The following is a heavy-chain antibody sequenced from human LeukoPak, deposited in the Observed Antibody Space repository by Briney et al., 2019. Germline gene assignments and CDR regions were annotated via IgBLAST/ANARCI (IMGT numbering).Heavy chain of an antibody. J-gene: IGHJ4*02. D-gene: IGHD6-19*01. Sequence: SETLSLTCAVSHDSSYSSIYYWGWVRQPPGKGLEWIGTIDYSGNTYYNPSLKSRATISTDTSRSQFSLNLSSVTAADTAVYYCAREYTLYRSGWFLDYWGQGTVVTVSS. CDR1: HDSSYSSIYY. V-gene: IGHV4-39*07. CDR3: AREYTLYRSGWFLDY. CDR2: IDYSGNT.